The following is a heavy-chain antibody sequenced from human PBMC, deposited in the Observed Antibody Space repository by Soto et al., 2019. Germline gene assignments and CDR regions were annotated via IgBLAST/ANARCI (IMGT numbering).Heavy chain of an antibody. V-gene: IGHV3-48*01. CDR1: GFTFSSYS. J-gene: IGHJ4*02. CDR3: ARGSDCGGDCYADFDY. D-gene: IGHD2-21*02. CDR2: ISSSSSTI. Sequence: EVQLVESGGGLVQPGGFLRLSCAASGFTFSSYSMNWVRQAPGKGLEWVSYISSSSSTIYYADSVKGRFTISRDNAKNSLYLQMNSLRAEDTAVYYCARGSDCGGDCYADFDYWGQGTLVTVSS.